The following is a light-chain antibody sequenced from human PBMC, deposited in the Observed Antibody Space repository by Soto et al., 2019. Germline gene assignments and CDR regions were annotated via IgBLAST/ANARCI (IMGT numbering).Light chain of an antibody. CDR1: QSLLHSDGYNY. J-gene: IGKJ1*01. V-gene: IGKV2-28*01. Sequence: DIVMTQSPLSLPVTPGEPASISCRSSQSLLHSDGYNYLDWYLQKPGQSPQLLIYLGSNRASGVPDRVSGSGSGTDFTLKISRVEAEDGGVYYCMQALQMRTFGQGTKVEIK. CDR2: LGS. CDR3: MQALQMRT.